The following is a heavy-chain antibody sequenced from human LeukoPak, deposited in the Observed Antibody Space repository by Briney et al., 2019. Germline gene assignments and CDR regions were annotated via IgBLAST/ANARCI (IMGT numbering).Heavy chain of an antibody. V-gene: IGHV1-2*02. CDR3: ARAHSSGWHFDY. D-gene: IGHD6-19*01. J-gene: IGHJ4*02. CDR1: GYTFTGYY. CDR2: INPNSGGT. Sequence: GASVKVSCKASGYTFTGYYMHWVRQAPGQGLEWMGWINPNSGGTNYAQKFQGRVTMTRDTSISTAYMELSRLRSDDTAVYYCARAHSSGWHFDYWVQGTLVTVSS.